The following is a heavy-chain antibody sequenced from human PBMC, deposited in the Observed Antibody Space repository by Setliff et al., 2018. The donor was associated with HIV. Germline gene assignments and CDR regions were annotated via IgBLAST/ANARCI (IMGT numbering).Heavy chain of an antibody. V-gene: IGHV3-21*04. CDR2: ISSSSSYI. Sequence: GSLRLSCAASGFTFSSYSMNWVRQAPGKGLEWVSSISSSSSYIYYADSVKGRFTLSRDNSGNTLYLQMTSLRAEDTAIYYCAKAWGSGYPSFESALMFDVWGQGTLVTVSS. CDR3: AKAWGSGYPSFESALMFDV. CDR1: GFTFSSYS. D-gene: IGHD3-3*01. J-gene: IGHJ4*02.